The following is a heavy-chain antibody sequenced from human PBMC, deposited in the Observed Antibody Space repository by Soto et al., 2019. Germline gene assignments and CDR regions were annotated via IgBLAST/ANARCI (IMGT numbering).Heavy chain of an antibody. V-gene: IGHV3-13*01. CDR3: ARARSRRDSYNYRIDNWFDP. CDR2: IGTAGDT. Sequence: EVQLVESGGGLVQPGGSLRLSCAASGFTFSSYDMHWVRQATGKGLEWVSAIGTAGDTYYPGSVKGRFTISRENAKNSLYLQMNSLRAEDTAVYYCARARSRRDSYNYRIDNWFDPWGQGTLVTVSS. D-gene: IGHD5-12*01. J-gene: IGHJ5*02. CDR1: GFTFSSYD.